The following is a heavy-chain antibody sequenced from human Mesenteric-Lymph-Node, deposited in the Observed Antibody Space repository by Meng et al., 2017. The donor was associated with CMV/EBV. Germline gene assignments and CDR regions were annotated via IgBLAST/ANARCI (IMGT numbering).Heavy chain of an antibody. CDR1: NESFSDHH. Sequence: GSLRLSCGVYNESFSDHHWSWIRQPPGKGLEWIGEISHSGSTNYSPSLKSRVTISVDTSKNQLFLKMSSVTAADTAVYYCARMPRYYLHLDHWGQGTLVTVSS. CDR2: ISHSGST. V-gene: IGHV4-34*01. J-gene: IGHJ4*02. D-gene: IGHD3-16*01. CDR3: ARMPRYYLHLDH.